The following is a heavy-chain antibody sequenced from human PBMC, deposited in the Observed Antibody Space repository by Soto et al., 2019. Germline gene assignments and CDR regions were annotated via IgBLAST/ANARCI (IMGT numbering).Heavy chain of an antibody. CDR2: ISWNSGNI. J-gene: IGHJ6*02. CDR3: AKGRSYYYYYGVDV. Sequence: GGSLRLSCAASGFTFDDYAMYWVRQVLGKGLEWVSSISWNSGNIGYADSVKGRFTISRDNSKSTLYLQMNSLRAEDTALYYCAKGRSYYYYYGVDVWGQGTTVTVSS. V-gene: IGHV3-9*01. CDR1: GFTFDDYA.